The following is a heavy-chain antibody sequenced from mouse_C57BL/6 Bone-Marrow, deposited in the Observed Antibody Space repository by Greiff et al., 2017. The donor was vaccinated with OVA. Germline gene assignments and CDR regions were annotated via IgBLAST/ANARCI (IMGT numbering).Heavy chain of an antibody. CDR3: ARILWLRQGFDY. D-gene: IGHD2-2*01. CDR2: IDPANGNT. Sequence: EVMLVESVAELVRPGASVKLSCTASGFNIKNTYMHWVKQRPEQGLEWIGRIDPANGNTKYAPKFQGKATITADTSSNTAYLQLSSLTSEDTAIYYCARILWLRQGFDYWGQGTTLTVSS. V-gene: IGHV14-3*01. J-gene: IGHJ2*01. CDR1: GFNIKNTY.